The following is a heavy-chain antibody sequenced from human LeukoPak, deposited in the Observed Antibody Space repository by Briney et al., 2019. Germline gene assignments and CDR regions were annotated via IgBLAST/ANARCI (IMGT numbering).Heavy chain of an antibody. Sequence: TLSLTCAVYGGSFSGYYWTWIHQTPEKGLEWIGEMNPSGSTNYNPSLKSRVTISVDTSKNQFSLELSSVTAADTAVYYCARGRQDVTMIVVVMTAVSYYLDVWGKGTTVTVS. CDR3: ARGRQDVTMIVVVMTAVSYYLDV. D-gene: IGHD3-22*01. V-gene: IGHV4-34*01. J-gene: IGHJ6*03. CDR2: MNPSGST. CDR1: GGSFSGYY.